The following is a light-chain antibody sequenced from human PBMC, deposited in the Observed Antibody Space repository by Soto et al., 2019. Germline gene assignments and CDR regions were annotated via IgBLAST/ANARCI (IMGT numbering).Light chain of an antibody. J-gene: IGLJ2*01. CDR3: SSSTSTSTLMI. Sequence: QAVVTQPASVSGSPGQSITISCTGTSSDVGRYKFVSWYQQYPGKAPRLMMYEVSNRPSGVSNRFSGSKSGNTASLTISGLQTEDEAIYYCSSSTSTSTLMIFGGGTKVPVL. V-gene: IGLV2-14*01. CDR1: SSDVGRYKF. CDR2: EVS.